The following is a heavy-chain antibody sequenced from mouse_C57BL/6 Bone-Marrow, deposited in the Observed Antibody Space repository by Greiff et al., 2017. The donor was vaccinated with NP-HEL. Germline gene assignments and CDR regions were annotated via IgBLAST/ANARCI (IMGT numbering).Heavy chain of an antibody. V-gene: IGHV1-63*01. Sequence: VQLKESGAELVRPGTSVKMSCKASGYTFTNYWIGWAKQRPGHGLEWIGDIYPGGGYTYYNEKFKGKATLTADKSSSTAYMQFSSLTSEDSAIYYCARSRFITTVVAFDYWGQGTTLTVSS. CDR2: IYPGGGYT. J-gene: IGHJ2*01. D-gene: IGHD1-1*01. CDR3: ARSRFITTVVAFDY. CDR1: GYTFTNYW.